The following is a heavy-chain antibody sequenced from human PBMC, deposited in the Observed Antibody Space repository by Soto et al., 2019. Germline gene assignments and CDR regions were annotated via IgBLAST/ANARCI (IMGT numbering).Heavy chain of an antibody. CDR3: ARMGSQRYYYYGMDV. D-gene: IGHD6-25*01. CDR2: ISAYNGNT. CDR1: GYTFTSYG. J-gene: IGHJ6*02. V-gene: IGHV1-18*01. Sequence: VASVKVSCKASGYTFTSYGISWVRQAPGQGLEWMGWISAYNGNTNYAQKLQGRVTMTTDTSTSTAYMELNSLRAEDTAVYYCARMGSQRYYYYGMDVWGQGTTVTVSS.